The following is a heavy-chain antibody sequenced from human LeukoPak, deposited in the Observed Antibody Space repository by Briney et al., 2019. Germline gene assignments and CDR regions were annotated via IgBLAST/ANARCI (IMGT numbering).Heavy chain of an antibody. D-gene: IGHD5-12*01. V-gene: IGHV3-7*01. J-gene: IGHJ4*02. CDR1: GFTFSSCW. CDR2: IKQDGSEK. CDR3: ARVLIVATIVYFDY. Sequence: GGSLRLTCAASGFTFSSCWMSWVRQAPGKGLEWVANIKQDGSEKYYVDSVKGRFTISRDNAKNSLYLQMNSLRAEDTAVYYCARVLIVATIVYFDYWGQGTLVTVSS.